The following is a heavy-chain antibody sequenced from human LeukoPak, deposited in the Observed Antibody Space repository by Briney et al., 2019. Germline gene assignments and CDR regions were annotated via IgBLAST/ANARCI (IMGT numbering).Heavy chain of an antibody. CDR3: ARDRTRFLEWLLFQVFDY. J-gene: IGHJ4*02. Sequence: SETLSLTCTVSGGSISSSSYYWGWIRQPPGKGLEWIGSIYYSGSTYYNPSLKSRVTISVDTSKNQFSLKLSSVTAADTAVYYCARDRTRFLEWLLFQVFDYWGQGTLVTVSS. CDR2: IYYSGST. CDR1: GGSISSSSYY. D-gene: IGHD3-3*01. V-gene: IGHV4-39*07.